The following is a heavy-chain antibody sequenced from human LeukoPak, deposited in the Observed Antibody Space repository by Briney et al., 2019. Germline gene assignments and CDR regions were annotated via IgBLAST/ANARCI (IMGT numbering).Heavy chain of an antibody. D-gene: IGHD6-13*01. V-gene: IGHV3-23*01. CDR3: AKLPSSSWYY. CDR2: ISGSGGST. J-gene: IGHJ4*02. CDR1: GFTFSSYA. Sequence: GGSLRLSCAPSGFTFSSYAMSWVRQAPGKGLEWVSAISGSGGSTYYADSVKGRFTISRENSKNTLYLQMNSLRAEDTAVYYCAKLPSSSWYYPGQGTLVTVSS.